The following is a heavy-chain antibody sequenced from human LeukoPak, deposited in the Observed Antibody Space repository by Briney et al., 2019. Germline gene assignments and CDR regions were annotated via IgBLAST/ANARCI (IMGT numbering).Heavy chain of an antibody. CDR1: GYTFSSYD. Sequence: ASVKVSCKASGYTFSSYDINWVRQATGQGLEWMGIINPSGGSTSYAQKFQGRVTMTRDTSTSTVYMELSSLRSEDTAVYYCARDLLSYYYDSSGWSRGAFDIWGQGTMVTVSS. J-gene: IGHJ3*02. CDR3: ARDLLSYYYDSSGWSRGAFDI. CDR2: INPSGGST. D-gene: IGHD3-22*01. V-gene: IGHV1-46*01.